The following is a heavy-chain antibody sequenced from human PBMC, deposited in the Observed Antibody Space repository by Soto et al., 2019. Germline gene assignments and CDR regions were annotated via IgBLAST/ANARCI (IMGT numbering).Heavy chain of an antibody. J-gene: IGHJ4*02. CDR2: IKQEGSER. CDR3: ARAGSENDY. V-gene: IGHV3-7*05. CDR1: GFTFSNYW. Sequence: EVQLVESGGGLVQPGGSLRLSCAASGFTFSNYWMSWVRQAPGKGLEWVANIKQEGSERNYVDSVKGRFTISRDNAKNSLYLQLNSLRAEDTAVYYCARAGSENDYWGQGTLVTVSS. D-gene: IGHD3-10*01.